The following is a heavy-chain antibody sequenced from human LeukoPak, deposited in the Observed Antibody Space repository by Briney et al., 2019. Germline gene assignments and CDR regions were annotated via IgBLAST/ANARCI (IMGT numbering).Heavy chain of an antibody. J-gene: IGHJ5*02. CDR3: ARVGYFNWFDP. D-gene: IGHD3-22*01. V-gene: IGHV4-39*07. CDR2: IYDSGST. Sequence: PSETLSLTCTVSGGSIRSSYYYWGWIRQPPGKGLEWIGSIYDSGSTYYNPSLKSRVTISVDTSKNQFSLKLSSVTAADTAVYYCARVGYFNWFDPWGQGTLVTVSS. CDR1: GGSIRSSYYY.